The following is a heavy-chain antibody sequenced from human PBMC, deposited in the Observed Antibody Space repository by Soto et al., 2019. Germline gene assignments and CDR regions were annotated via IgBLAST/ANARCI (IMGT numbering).Heavy chain of an antibody. Sequence: GGSLRLSCAASGFTFSSYAMHWVRQAPGKGLEWVAVISYDGSNKYYADSVKGRFTISRDNSKNTLYLQMNSLRAEDTAVYYCARDGLRIAAAPPLYYYYYGMDVWGQGTTVTVSS. CDR1: GFTFSSYA. CDR3: ARDGLRIAAAPPLYYYYYGMDV. J-gene: IGHJ6*02. CDR2: ISYDGSNK. V-gene: IGHV3-30-3*01. D-gene: IGHD6-13*01.